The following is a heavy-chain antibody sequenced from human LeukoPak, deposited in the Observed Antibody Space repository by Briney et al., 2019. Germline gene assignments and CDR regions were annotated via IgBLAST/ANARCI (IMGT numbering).Heavy chain of an antibody. CDR3: ARSYPSIFGSGRFDY. V-gene: IGHV4-39*01. CDR2: IYYSGST. J-gene: IGHJ4*02. Sequence: SETLSLTCTVSGGSISSSSYYWGWIRQPPGKGPEWIGSIYYSGSTYYNPSLKSRVTISVDTFKNQFSLKLSSVTAADTAVYYCARSYPSIFGSGRFDYWGQGTLVTVSS. D-gene: IGHD3-3*01. CDR1: GGSISSSSYY.